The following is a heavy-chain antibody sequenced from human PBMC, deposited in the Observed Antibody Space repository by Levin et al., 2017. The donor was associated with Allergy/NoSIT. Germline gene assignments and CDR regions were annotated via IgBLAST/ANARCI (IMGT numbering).Heavy chain of an antibody. D-gene: IGHD4-17*01. J-gene: IGHJ6*04. CDR1: GFTFSTYG. CDR2: IVSDGSRK. V-gene: IGHV3-30*02. CDR3: EKGGDYDV. Sequence: GGSLRLSCAASGFTFSTYGLHWVRQAPGKGLEWVALIVSDGSRKFYGDSVKGRFTISRDNSKNTLYLQMNNLRAEDTAVYYCEKGGDYDVWGKGTTVTVSS.